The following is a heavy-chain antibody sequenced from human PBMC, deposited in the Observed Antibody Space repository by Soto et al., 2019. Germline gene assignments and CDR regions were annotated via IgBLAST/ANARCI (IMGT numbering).Heavy chain of an antibody. V-gene: IGHV1-2*04. CDR1: GYSFTDYH. D-gene: IGHD6-6*01. Sequence: ASVKVSCKASGYSFTDYHMHWVRQAPGQGLEWMGWINPNSGGTNYAQKFQGWVTMTRDTSISTAYMELSRLRSDDTAVYYCARGRVGGSSSFDYWGQGTLVTVSS. J-gene: IGHJ4*02. CDR3: ARGRVGGSSSFDY. CDR2: INPNSGGT.